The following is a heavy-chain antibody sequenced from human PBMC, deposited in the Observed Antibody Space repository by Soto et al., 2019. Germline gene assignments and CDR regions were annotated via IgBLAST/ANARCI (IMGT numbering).Heavy chain of an antibody. Sequence: EVQLVESGGGWVKPGESLRLSCAASGFTFSNACMSWVRQAPGKGLEWVGRIKSKTDGGTTDYAAPVKGRFTISRDDSKNTLYLQMNGLKTEDTAVYYCTTRHLGVSRTGIDYWGQGTLVTVSS. CDR1: GFTFSNAC. CDR2: IKSKTDGGTT. CDR3: TTRHLGVSRTGIDY. D-gene: IGHD3-16*01. J-gene: IGHJ4*02. V-gene: IGHV3-15*01.